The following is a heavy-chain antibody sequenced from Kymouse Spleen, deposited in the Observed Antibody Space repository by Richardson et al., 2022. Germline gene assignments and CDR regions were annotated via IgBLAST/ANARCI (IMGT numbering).Heavy chain of an antibody. CDR1: GGSISSSNW. CDR2: IYHSGST. D-gene: IGHD2-2*02. CDR3: ARVRYCSSTSCDRRDYYYGMDV. J-gene: IGHJ6*02. Sequence: QVQLQESGPGLVKPSGTLSLTCAVSGGSISSSNWWSWVRQPPGKGLEWIGEIYHSGSTNYNPSLKSRVTISVDKSKNQFSLKLSSVTAADTAVYYCARVRYCSSTSCDRRDYYYGMDVWGQGTTVTVSS. V-gene: IGHV4-4*02.